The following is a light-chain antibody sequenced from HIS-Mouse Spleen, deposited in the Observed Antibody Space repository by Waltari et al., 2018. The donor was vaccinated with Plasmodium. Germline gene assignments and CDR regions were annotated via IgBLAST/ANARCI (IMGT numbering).Light chain of an antibody. J-gene: IGLJ3*02. CDR2: EDS. V-gene: IGLV3-10*01. CDR3: YSTDSSGNHRV. Sequence: SYELTQPPSASVSPGQTARNTCPGGALPKHYAYWYQQKSGQAPVPVIYEDSKRPSGIPERFSGSSSGTMATLTISGAQVEDEADYYCYSTDSSGNHRVFGGGTKLTVL. CDR1: ALPKHY.